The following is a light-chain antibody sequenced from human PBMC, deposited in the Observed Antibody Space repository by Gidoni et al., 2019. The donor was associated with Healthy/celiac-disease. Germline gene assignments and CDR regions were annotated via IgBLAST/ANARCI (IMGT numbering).Light chain of an antibody. CDR3: QQYDNLSFT. CDR2: DAS. J-gene: IGKJ3*01. Sequence: DIQMTQSPSSLSASVGDRVPITCQASQDISNYLNWYQQKPGKAPKLLIYDASNLETGVSSRVSGSGFGTYFTFTISSLQPEDIATYYCQQYDNLSFTFGPGTKVDIK. CDR1: QDISNY. V-gene: IGKV1-33*01.